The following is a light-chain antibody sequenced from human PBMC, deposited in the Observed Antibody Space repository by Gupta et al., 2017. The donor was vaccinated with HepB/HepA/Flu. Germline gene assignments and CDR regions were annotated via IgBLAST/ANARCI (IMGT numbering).Light chain of an antibody. CDR2: KAS. CDR1: DNVNRW. V-gene: IGKV1-5*03. J-gene: IGKJ1*01. Sequence: IQMTQFPSTLSASIGDRVTITCRASDNVNRWLAWYQQNPGRAPKLLINKASKLENGVSSRFRGSGSGTEFTLTISSRQPDDFATYYCQHVHSSPWTFGQGTKVEVK. CDR3: QHVHSSPWT.